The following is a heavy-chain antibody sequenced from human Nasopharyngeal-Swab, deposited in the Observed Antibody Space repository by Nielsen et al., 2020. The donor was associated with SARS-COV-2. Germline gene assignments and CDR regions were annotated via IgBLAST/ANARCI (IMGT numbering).Heavy chain of an antibody. CDR2: IIPILGVA. CDR3: ARGGADDILTGPYYYYYYYMGV. D-gene: IGHD3-9*01. V-gene: IGHV1-69*10. Sequence: WVRQAPGQGLEWMGGIIPILGVANYAQKFQGRVTITADKSTSTAYMELSSLRSEDTAVYYCARGGADDILTGPYYYYYYYMGVWGKGTTVTVSS. J-gene: IGHJ6*03.